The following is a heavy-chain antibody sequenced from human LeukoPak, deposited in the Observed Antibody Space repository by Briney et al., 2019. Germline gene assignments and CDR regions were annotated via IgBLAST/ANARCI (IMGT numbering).Heavy chain of an antibody. D-gene: IGHD3-16*01. CDR3: ARRREGEYYFDY. Sequence: SETLFLTCTVSGGSISSYYWSWIRQPPGKGLEWIGYIYYSGSTNYNPSLKSRVTISVDTSKNQFSLKLSSVTAADTAVYYCARRREGEYYFDYWGQGTLVTVSS. CDR2: IYYSGST. CDR1: GGSISSYY. V-gene: IGHV4-59*08. J-gene: IGHJ4*02.